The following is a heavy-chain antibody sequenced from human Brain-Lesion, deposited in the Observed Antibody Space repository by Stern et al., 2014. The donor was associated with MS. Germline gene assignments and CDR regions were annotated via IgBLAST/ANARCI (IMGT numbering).Heavy chain of an antibody. D-gene: IGHD2-21*01. V-gene: IGHV4-61*02. CDR2: ISASGPT. Sequence: QDQLVQSGPGLVKPSQTLSLTCTVSGGSIKSGSHYWNWIRQPAGKGLEWIGLISASGPTHFTPPLRSRVPMSIDPSNTQFSLKLYSVTAADTAVYYCARESRQLIVIQYYSYGMDVWGQGTTVTVSS. CDR1: GGSIKSGSHY. CDR3: ARESRQLIVIQYYSYGMDV. J-gene: IGHJ6*02.